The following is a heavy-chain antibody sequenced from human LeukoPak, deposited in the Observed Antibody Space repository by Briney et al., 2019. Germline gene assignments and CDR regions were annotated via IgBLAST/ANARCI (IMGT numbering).Heavy chain of an antibody. CDR3: ARDCSGGSCYGAFDI. CDR1: GGSFSGYY. Sequence: SETLSLTCAVYGGSFSGYYWSWIRQPPGKGLEWIGEINHSGSTNYNPSLKSRVTISVDTSENRFSLKLSSVTATDTAVYYCARDCSGGSCYGAFDIWGQGTMVTVSS. J-gene: IGHJ3*02. CDR2: INHSGST. V-gene: IGHV4-34*01. D-gene: IGHD2-15*01.